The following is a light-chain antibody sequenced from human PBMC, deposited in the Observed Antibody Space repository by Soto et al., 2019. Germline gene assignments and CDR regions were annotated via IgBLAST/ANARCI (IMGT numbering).Light chain of an antibody. CDR3: QQYNNWPFS. CDR2: DAS. CDR1: QSVSRI. J-gene: IGKJ5*01. Sequence: EIVMTQSPATLSLSPGERTTLSFMASQSVSRILAWYQQKPGQAPRLLIYDASNRATGIPARFSGTGSETDFTLTISGLQSEDSAVYFCQQYNNWPFSFGQGTRLEIK. V-gene: IGKV3D-15*01.